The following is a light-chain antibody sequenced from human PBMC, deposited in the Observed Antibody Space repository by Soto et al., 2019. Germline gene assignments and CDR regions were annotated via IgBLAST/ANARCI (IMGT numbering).Light chain of an antibody. CDR2: EVS. V-gene: IGLV2-14*01. CDR3: SSYTSRRTRL. CDR1: SSDVGGYNY. J-gene: IGLJ1*01. Sequence: QPVLTQPASVSGSPGQSITISCTGTSSDVGGYNYVSWYQQDPGKAPKVMIYEVSNRPSGVSKRFSGSKSGNTASLTISGLQTEDEADYYCSSYTSRRTRLFGTGTKVTVL.